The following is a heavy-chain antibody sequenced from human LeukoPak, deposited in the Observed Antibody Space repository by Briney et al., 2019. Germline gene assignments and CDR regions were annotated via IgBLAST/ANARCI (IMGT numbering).Heavy chain of an antibody. CDR2: ISISGNTI. Sequence: GGSLRLSCAASGFTFSDYYMSWIRQAPGKGLEWISYISISGNTIYCTDSVKGRFTISRDNAKNSLYLQMNSLRAEDTAVYYCARDPESGTSFDYWGQGTLVTVSS. CDR1: GFTFSDYY. D-gene: IGHD1-26*01. V-gene: IGHV3-11*01. J-gene: IGHJ4*02. CDR3: ARDPESGTSFDY.